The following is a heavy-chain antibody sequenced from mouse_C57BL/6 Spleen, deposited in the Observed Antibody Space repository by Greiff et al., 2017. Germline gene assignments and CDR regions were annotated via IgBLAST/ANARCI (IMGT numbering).Heavy chain of an antibody. CDR3: ARQSPYAMDY. Sequence: EVHLVESGGDLVKPGGSLKLSCAASGFTFSSYGMSWVRQTPDKRLEWVATISSGGSYTYYPDSVKGRFTISRDNAKNTLYLQMSGLKSEDTAMYYCARQSPYAMDYWGQGTSVTVSS. CDR2: ISSGGSYT. V-gene: IGHV5-6*01. CDR1: GFTFSSYG. J-gene: IGHJ4*01.